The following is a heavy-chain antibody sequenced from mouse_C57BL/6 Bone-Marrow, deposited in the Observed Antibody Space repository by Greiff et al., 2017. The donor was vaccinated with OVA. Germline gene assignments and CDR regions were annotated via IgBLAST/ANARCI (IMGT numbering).Heavy chain of an antibody. J-gene: IGHJ2*01. CDR1: GYTFPDYY. CDR2: IYPGRGNI. V-gene: IGHV1-76*01. Sequence: QVKLKQSGAELVRPGASVKLSCKASGYTFPDYYISWVKQRPGQGLEWIARIYPGRGNIYYNEKFKGKATLTAEKSSSTAYMQLSSLTADDSAVYCGTRSESVRYYFDYWCQGTTLTVSS. CDR3: TRSESVRYYFDY.